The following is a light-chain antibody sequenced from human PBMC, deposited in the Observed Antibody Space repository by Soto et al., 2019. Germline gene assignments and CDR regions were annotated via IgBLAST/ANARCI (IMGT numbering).Light chain of an antibody. V-gene: IGLV2-14*01. Sequence: QSALTQPASVSGSPGQSSTSSCTGTSSDVGGYNYVSWYQQHPGKAPKLMIYEVSNRPSGVSNRFSGSKSGNTASLTISWLQAEDEAGYYCSSYTRSSTGVVGGGTKLTVL. CDR2: EVS. CDR1: SSDVGGYNY. CDR3: SSYTRSSTGV. J-gene: IGLJ2*01.